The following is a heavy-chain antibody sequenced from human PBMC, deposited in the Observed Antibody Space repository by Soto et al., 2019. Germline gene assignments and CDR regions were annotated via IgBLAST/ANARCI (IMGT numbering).Heavy chain of an antibody. J-gene: IGHJ4*02. CDR2: IYYSGST. CDR1: GGSISSGDYY. V-gene: IGHV4-30-4*02. CDR3: ARGRGLVFDY. Sequence: SETLSLTCTVSGGSISSGDYYWSWIRQPPGKGLEWIGYIYYSGSTYYNPSLKSRVTTSVDTSKNQFSLKLSSVTAADTAVYYCARGRGLVFDYWGQGTLVTVSS. D-gene: IGHD4-17*01.